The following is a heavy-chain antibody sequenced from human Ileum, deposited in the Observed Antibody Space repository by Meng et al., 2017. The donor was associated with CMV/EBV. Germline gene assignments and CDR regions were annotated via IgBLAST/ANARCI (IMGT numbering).Heavy chain of an antibody. CDR1: GFTFSSYA. Sequence: GGSLRLSCAASGFTFSSYAMHWVRQAPGKGLEWVSGISWNSGSIGYADSVKGRFTISRDNAKNSLYLQMNSLRAEDTALYYCAKDSSSSSRGPFDYWGQGTLVTVSS. D-gene: IGHD6-6*01. CDR3: AKDSSSSSRGPFDY. CDR2: ISWNSGSI. V-gene: IGHV3-9*01. J-gene: IGHJ4*02.